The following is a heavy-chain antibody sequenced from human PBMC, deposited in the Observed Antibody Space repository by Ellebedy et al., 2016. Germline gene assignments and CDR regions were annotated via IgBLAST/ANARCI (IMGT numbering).Heavy chain of an antibody. CDR1: GASISSDYW. CDR3: ARVNSLGMDV. CDR2: IYHSGST. V-gene: IGHV4-4*02. J-gene: IGHJ6*02. Sequence: SETLSLXXAVSGASISSDYWWSWVRQPPGTGLEWIAEIYHSGSTYYNSSLKSRITISIDRSKNHFSLKLNSVIAADTAVYYCARVNSLGMDVWGQGTTVTVSS.